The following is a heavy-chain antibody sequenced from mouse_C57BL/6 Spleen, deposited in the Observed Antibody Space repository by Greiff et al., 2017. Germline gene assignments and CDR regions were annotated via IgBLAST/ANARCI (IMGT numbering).Heavy chain of an antibody. V-gene: IGHV5-17*01. Sequence: EVKVVESGGGLVKPGGSLKLSCAASGFTFSDYGMHWVRQAPEKGLEWVAYISSGSSTIYYADTVKGRFTISRDNAKNTLFLQMTSLRSEDTAMYYCVRRGSSHYFDYWGQGTTLTVSS. CDR2: ISSGSSTI. CDR3: VRRGSSHYFDY. CDR1: GFTFSDYG. J-gene: IGHJ2*01.